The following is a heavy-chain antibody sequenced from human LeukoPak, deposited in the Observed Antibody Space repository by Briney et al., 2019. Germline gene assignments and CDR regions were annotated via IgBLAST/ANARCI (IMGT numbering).Heavy chain of an antibody. J-gene: IGHJ6*03. D-gene: IGHD3-10*01. Sequence: GGSLRLSGAASGFTFSSYSMNWVRQAPGKGLEWVSYISSSSSTIYYADSVKGRFTISRDNAKNSLYLQMNSLRAEDTAVYYCEKGSGDYYYYMDVWGKGTTVTASS. CDR1: GFTFSSYS. CDR2: ISSSSSTI. V-gene: IGHV3-48*01. CDR3: EKGSGDYYYYMDV.